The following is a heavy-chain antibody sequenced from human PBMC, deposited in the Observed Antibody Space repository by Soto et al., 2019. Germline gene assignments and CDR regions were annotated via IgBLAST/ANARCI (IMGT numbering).Heavy chain of an antibody. CDR3: VTVLPHANSWFDY. D-gene: IGHD2-2*01. Sequence: GGSLRLSCAASGFTFSNVWLSWVRQGPGKGLEWLGRIKRRTENETTDYASPARGRFIISRDDSKNMLYLQLNSLTSEDPGVYYCVTVLPHANSWFDYWGQGTPVTVSS. CDR2: IKRRTENETT. V-gene: IGHV3-15*01. CDR1: GFTFSNVW. J-gene: IGHJ4*02.